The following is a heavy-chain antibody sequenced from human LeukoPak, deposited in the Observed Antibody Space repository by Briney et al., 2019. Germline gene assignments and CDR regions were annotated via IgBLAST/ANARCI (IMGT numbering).Heavy chain of an antibody. CDR3: AREMATIWAFGI. Sequence: GGSLRLSCAASGFTVSSNYMSWVRQSPGKGLVWVSRINSDGSSTYYADFVKGRFTISRDNAKNTLYLQMNSLRAEDTAVYYCAREMATIWAFGIWGQGTMVTVSS. J-gene: IGHJ3*02. CDR1: GFTVSSNY. CDR2: INSDGSST. D-gene: IGHD5-24*01. V-gene: IGHV3-74*01.